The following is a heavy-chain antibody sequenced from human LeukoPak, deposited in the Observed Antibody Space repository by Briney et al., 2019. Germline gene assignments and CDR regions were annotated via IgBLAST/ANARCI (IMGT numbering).Heavy chain of an antibody. CDR1: GFTFSSYA. V-gene: IGHV3-23*01. Sequence: GGSLRLSCAASGFTFSSYAMSWVRQAPGKGLEWVSAISGSGGSTYYADSVKGRFTISRDNSKNTLYLQMNSLRAEDTAVYYCAKFRPVTSVAGTIFHYWGQGTLVTVSS. CDR2: ISGSGGST. J-gene: IGHJ4*02. D-gene: IGHD6-19*01. CDR3: AKFRPVTSVAGTIFHY.